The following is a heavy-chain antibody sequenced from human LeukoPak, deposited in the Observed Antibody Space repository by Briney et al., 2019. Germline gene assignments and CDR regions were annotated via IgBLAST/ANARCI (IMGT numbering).Heavy chain of an antibody. CDR2: ISSSSSYI. D-gene: IGHD5-24*01. CDR3: ARDRMATGFDY. V-gene: IGHV3-21*01. Sequence: PGGSLRLSCAASGFTFSSYSMNWVRQAPGKGLEWVSSISSSSSYIYYADSVKGRFAISRDNAKNSLYLQMNSLRAEDTAVYYCARDRMATGFDYWGQGTLVTVSS. CDR1: GFTFSSYS. J-gene: IGHJ4*02.